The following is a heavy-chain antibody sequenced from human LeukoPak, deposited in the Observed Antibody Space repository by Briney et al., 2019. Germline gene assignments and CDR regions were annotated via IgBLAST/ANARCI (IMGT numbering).Heavy chain of an antibody. CDR1: GFTFSSYD. D-gene: IGHD3-22*01. Sequence: GGSLRLSCAASGFTFSSYDMHWVRQATGKGLEWVSAIGTAGDTYYPGSVKGRFTISRENAKNSLYLQMNSLRAGDTAVYYCARGALYYDSSGYLHFDYWGQGTRVTVSS. J-gene: IGHJ4*02. CDR3: ARGALYYDSSGYLHFDY. V-gene: IGHV3-13*01. CDR2: IGTAGDT.